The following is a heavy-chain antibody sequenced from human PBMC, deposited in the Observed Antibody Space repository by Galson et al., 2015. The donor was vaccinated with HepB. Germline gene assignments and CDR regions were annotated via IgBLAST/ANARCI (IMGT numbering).Heavy chain of an antibody. D-gene: IGHD3-3*01. V-gene: IGHV4-59*01. Sequence: SETLSLTCTVSGGSISSYYWSWIRQPPGKGLEWIGYIYYSGSTNYNPSLKSRVTISVDTSKNQFSLKLSSVTAADTAVYYCARAGYDFWSGSQFYYYMDVWGKGTTVTVSS. CDR1: GGSISSYY. J-gene: IGHJ6*03. CDR2: IYYSGST. CDR3: ARAGYDFWSGSQFYYYMDV.